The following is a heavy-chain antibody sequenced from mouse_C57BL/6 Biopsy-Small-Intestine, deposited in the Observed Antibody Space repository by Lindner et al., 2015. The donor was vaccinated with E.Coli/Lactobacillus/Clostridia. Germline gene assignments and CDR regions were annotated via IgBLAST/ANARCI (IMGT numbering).Heavy chain of an antibody. Sequence: VQLQESGPELVKPGASVKISCKASGYALSNSWMNWVKQWPGKGLEWIGRIXLGNGDTNYNGKFKAKATLTADKSSSTAYMHLSSLTSEDSAVYFCARTYFYAMDYWGQGTSVTVSS. CDR1: GYALSNSW. CDR2: IXLGNGDT. D-gene: IGHD2-10*01. J-gene: IGHJ4*01. V-gene: IGHV1-82*01. CDR3: ARTYFYAMDY.